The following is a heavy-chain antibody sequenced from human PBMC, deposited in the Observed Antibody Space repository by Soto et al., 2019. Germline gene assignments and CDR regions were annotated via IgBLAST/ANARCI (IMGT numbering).Heavy chain of an antibody. CDR1: GGSISSSSYY. CDR3: ARSCSGGSGYFSGPWAAFYI. CDR2: IYYSGST. J-gene: IGHJ3*02. V-gene: IGHV4-39*01. Sequence: QLQLQESGPGLVKPSETLSLTCTVSGGSISSSSYYWGWIRQPPGKGLEWIGSIYYSGSTYYNPALKGRVTISVDTSKNKFTPKLSSVPAAGAAVYYWARSCSGGSGYFSGPWAAFYIWGQGTMVTVSS. D-gene: IGHD2-15*01.